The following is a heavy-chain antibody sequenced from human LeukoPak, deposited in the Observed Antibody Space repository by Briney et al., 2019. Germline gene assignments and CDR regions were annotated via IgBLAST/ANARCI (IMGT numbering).Heavy chain of an antibody. J-gene: IGHJ4*02. CDR2: IYYSGST. CDR1: GGSISSYY. V-gene: IGHV4-59*08. D-gene: IGHD3-22*01. Sequence: PSETLSLTCTVSGGSISSYYWSWIRQPPGKGLEWIGYIYYSGSTNHNPSLKSRVTISVDTSKNQFSLKLSSVTAADTAVYYCARHYYDSSAAFDYWGLGTLVTVSS. CDR3: ARHYYDSSAAFDY.